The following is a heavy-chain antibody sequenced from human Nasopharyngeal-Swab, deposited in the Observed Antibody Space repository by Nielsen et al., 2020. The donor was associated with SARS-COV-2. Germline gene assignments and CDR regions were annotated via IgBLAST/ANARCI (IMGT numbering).Heavy chain of an antibody. CDR2: IKRDGSER. CDR3: ARDFDSWNDLDS. V-gene: IGHV3-7*03. Sequence: GESLKISCAASGFTFSHYGMTWVRQAPGKGLEWVANIKRDGSERYYVDSVKGRFTISRDNAKDSLYLQMNSLRAEDTAIYYCARDFDSWNDLDSWGQGTLVSVSS. J-gene: IGHJ4*02. CDR1: GFTFSHYG. D-gene: IGHD1-20*01.